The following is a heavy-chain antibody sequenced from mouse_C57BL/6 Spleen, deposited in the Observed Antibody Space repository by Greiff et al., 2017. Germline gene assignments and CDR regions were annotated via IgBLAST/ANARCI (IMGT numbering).Heavy chain of an antibody. CDR3: ARGGSPYSMDY. CDR1: GYTFTDYY. J-gene: IGHJ4*01. Sequence: EVQLQQSGPELVKPGASVKISCKASGYTFTDYYMNWVKQSHGQSLEWIGDITPNNGGTSYNQKFKGKATLTVDKASSTAYMALRSLSSEDSAVYYCARGGSPYSMDYWGQGTSVTVSS. CDR2: ITPNNGGT. V-gene: IGHV1-26*01.